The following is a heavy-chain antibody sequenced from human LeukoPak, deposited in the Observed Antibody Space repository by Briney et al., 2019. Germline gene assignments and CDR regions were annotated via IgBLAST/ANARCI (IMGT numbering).Heavy chain of an antibody. J-gene: IGHJ5*02. V-gene: IGHV5-51*01. CDR1: GYSFTSYW. CDR3: ARQSSSYDILTGYSTNNWFDP. CDR2: IYPGDSDT. Sequence: GESLKISCKGSGYSFTSYWIGWVRQMPGKGLEWMGIIYPGDSDTRYSPSFQGQVTISADKSISTAYLQWSSLKASDTDMYYCARQSSSYDILTGYSTNNWFDPWGQGTLVTVSS. D-gene: IGHD3-9*01.